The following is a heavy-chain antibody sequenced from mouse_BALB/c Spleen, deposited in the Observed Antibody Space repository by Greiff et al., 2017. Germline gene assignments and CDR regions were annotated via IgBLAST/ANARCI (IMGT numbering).Heavy chain of an antibody. J-gene: IGHJ2*01. V-gene: IGHV5-6*01. D-gene: IGHD2-1*01. CDR3: ARHGGNYERPYFDY. CDR1: GFTFSSYG. Sequence: EVQRVESGGDLVKPGGSLKLSCAASGFTFSSYGMSWVRQTPDKRLEWVATISSGGSYTYYPDSVKGRFTISRDNAKNTLYLQMSSLKSEDTAMYYCARHGGNYERPYFDYWGQGTTLTVSS. CDR2: ISSGGSYT.